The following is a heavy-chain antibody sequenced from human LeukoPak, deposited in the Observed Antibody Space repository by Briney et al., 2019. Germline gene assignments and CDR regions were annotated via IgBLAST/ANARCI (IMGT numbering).Heavy chain of an antibody. J-gene: IGHJ5*02. V-gene: IGHV1-2*02. CDR1: GYTFTGYY. CDR2: INPNSGGT. Sequence: GASVKVSCKASGYTFTGYYMHWVRQAPGQGLEWMGWINPNSGGTNYAQKFQGRFTMTRDTSISTAYMELSRLRSDDTAVYYCARAGSEWGFYGDYNWFDPWGQGTLVTVSS. D-gene: IGHD4-17*01. CDR3: ARAGSEWGFYGDYNWFDP.